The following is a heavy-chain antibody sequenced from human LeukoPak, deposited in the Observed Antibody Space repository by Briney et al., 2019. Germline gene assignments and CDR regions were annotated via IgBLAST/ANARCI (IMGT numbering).Heavy chain of an antibody. D-gene: IGHD5-18*01. CDR1: GFSLSSYA. Sequence: GGSLRLSRAASGFSLSSYAMSWVRQAPGKGLEWVAVISYDASNKYYADSVKGRFTISRDNSKNTLYLQMNSLRAEDTAVYYCAKSHGYSYGFDYWGQGTLVTVSS. V-gene: IGHV3-30*18. J-gene: IGHJ4*02. CDR3: AKSHGYSYGFDY. CDR2: ISYDASNK.